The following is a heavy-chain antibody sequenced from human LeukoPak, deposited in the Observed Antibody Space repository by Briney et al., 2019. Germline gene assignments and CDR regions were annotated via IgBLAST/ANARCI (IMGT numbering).Heavy chain of an antibody. CDR1: GFTFSTYS. V-gene: IGHV3-21*01. Sequence: GGSLRLSCAASGFTFSTYSMNWVRQAPGKGLEWVSSISRSSSYIYYADSMKGRFIISRDNAENSLYLQMSSLRAEDTAVYYCARTYGDPTRDAFDIWGQGTMVTVSS. D-gene: IGHD4-17*01. J-gene: IGHJ3*02. CDR3: ARTYGDPTRDAFDI. CDR2: ISRSSSYI.